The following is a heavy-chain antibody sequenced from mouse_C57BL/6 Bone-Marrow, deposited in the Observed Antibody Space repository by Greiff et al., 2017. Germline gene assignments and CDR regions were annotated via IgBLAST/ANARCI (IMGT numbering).Heavy chain of an antibody. CDR3: ARGYDYDYAMDY. J-gene: IGHJ4*01. CDR1: GYSFTDYN. V-gene: IGHV1-39*01. Sequence: EVHLVESGPELVKPGASVQISCQASGYSFTDYNMNWVKQSNGKSLEWIGVINPNYGTTSYNQKFKGKAKLTVDTSSSKADMQINSLTSEDSAVYYCARGYDYDYAMDYWGQGTSVTVSS. CDR2: INPNYGTT. D-gene: IGHD2-4*01.